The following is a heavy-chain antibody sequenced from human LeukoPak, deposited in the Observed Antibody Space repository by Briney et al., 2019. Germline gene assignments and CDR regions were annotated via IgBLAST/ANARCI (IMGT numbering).Heavy chain of an antibody. Sequence: SETLSLTCAVYGGSFSGYYWSWIRQPPGKGLEWIGEINHSGSTNYNPSLKSRVTISVDTSKNQFSLKLSSVTAADTAVYYCARDGDIVVVPAAKHYYYYGMDVWGQGTTVTVSS. J-gene: IGHJ6*02. CDR2: INHSGST. D-gene: IGHD2-2*01. CDR3: ARDGDIVVVPAAKHYYYYGMDV. CDR1: GGSFSGYY. V-gene: IGHV4-34*01.